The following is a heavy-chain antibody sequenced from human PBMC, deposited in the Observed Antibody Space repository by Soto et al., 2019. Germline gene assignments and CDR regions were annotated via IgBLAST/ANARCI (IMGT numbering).Heavy chain of an antibody. Sequence: PGGSLRLSCAASGFTFSNAWMSWVRQAPGKGLEWVGRIKSKTDGGTTDYAAPVKGRFTISGDDSKNTLYLQMNSLKTEDTAVYYCTTPSDLARYYGMDVWGQGTTVTGSS. CDR3: TTPSDLARYYGMDV. V-gene: IGHV3-15*01. CDR2: IKSKTDGGTT. J-gene: IGHJ6*02. CDR1: GFTFSNAW.